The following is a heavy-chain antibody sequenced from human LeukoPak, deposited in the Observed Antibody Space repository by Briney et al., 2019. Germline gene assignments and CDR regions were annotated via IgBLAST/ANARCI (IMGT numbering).Heavy chain of an antibody. V-gene: IGHV3-23*01. CDR3: AKSAVGHNFDY. CDR1: GFTFSNFA. D-gene: IGHD6-19*01. CDR2: ISGSGGST. J-gene: IGHJ4*02. Sequence: PGGSLRLSCAASGFTFSNFAMHWVRQAPGKGLEWVSFISGSGGSTSYADSVKGRFTISRDISKNTLYLQMNSLRAEDTALYYCAKSAVGHNFDYWGQGTLVTVSS.